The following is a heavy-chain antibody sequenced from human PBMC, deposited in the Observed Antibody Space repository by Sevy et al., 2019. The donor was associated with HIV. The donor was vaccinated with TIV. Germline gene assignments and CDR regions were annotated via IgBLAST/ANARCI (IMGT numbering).Heavy chain of an antibody. V-gene: IGHV3-66*02. CDR1: GFTVNDKY. CDR3: VSLFLSYRSGWSYFDY. D-gene: IGHD6-19*01. Sequence: GGSLRLSCAISGFTVNDKYIIWVRQAPGKGLEWVSVIFSSGSTYYADAGKGRLTISRDNSKNTVDLQMNSVRAEDTAVYYCVSLFLSYRSGWSYFDYWGQGTLVTVSS. CDR2: IFSSGST. J-gene: IGHJ4*02.